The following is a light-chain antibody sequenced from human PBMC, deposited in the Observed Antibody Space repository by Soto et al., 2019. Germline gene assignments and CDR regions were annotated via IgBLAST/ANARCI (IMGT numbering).Light chain of an antibody. J-gene: IGLJ2*01. Sequence: QSVLTQPASVSGSLGQSITISCTGTSSDVGGYNYVSWYQQHPGKVPKLMIYEVSDRPSGVSNRFSGSKSGNTASLTISGLQGEDEADYYCSSYTSSITSVVFGGGTKVTVL. V-gene: IGLV2-14*01. CDR1: SSDVGGYNY. CDR3: SSYTSSITSVV. CDR2: EVS.